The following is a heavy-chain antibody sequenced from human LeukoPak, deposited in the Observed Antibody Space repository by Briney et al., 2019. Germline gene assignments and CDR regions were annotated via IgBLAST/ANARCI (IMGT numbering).Heavy chain of an antibody. CDR1: GYNFSNYW. Sequence: GESLKISCKGSGYNFSNYWIAWVRQMPGKGLGWMGIIYPGDSDTRYSPSFQGQVTMSVDKSISTAYLQWSSLKASDTAMYFCARHAVNDGYNRRNDYWGQGTLVTVSS. V-gene: IGHV5-51*01. J-gene: IGHJ4*02. D-gene: IGHD5-24*01. CDR3: ARHAVNDGYNRRNDY. CDR2: IYPGDSDT.